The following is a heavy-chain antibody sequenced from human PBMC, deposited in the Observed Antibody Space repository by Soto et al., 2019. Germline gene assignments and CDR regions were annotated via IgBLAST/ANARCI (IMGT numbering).Heavy chain of an antibody. CDR3: ATVFDL. CDR2: VDTDGGGT. Sequence: EVQLVESGGGLVQPGGSLRVSCVASGFTLRSHRIHWVRQVPGKGLEWVSRVDTDGGGTSYADSVKGRFTISTDNAKNTVYLQMNGLRAEDTAVYYCATVFDLWGQGTLVTVSS. V-gene: IGHV3-74*01. J-gene: IGHJ5*02. CDR1: GFTLRSHR.